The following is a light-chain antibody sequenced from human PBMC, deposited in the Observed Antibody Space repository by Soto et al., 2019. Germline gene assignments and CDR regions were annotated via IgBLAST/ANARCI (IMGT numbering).Light chain of an antibody. J-gene: IGLJ3*02. CDR1: SSNIGRNT. CDR3: AAWDDSLNGFWV. V-gene: IGLV1-44*01. Sequence: QPVLTQPPSASGTPGQRVTISCSGSSSNIGRNTVNWYQQLPGTAPKLLIYSNNERPSGVPVRFSGSKSGTSASLAISGLQSEDEADYFCAAWDDSLNGFWVFGGGTQLTVL. CDR2: SNN.